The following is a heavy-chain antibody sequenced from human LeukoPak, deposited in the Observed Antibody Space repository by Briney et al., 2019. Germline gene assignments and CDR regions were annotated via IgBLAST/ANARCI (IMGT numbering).Heavy chain of an antibody. CDR1: GFTFTYYG. J-gene: IGHJ4*02. Sequence: PGGSLRLSCGASGFTFTYYGMHWVRQAPGKGLEWVTFVRSDGSDKYYADSVKGRFTISRDNSKNTLYLQMNSLRAEDTAVYYCARRAGAYSHPYDYWGQGTLVTVSS. V-gene: IGHV3-30*02. CDR3: ARRAGAYSHPYDY. D-gene: IGHD4/OR15-4a*01. CDR2: VRSDGSDK.